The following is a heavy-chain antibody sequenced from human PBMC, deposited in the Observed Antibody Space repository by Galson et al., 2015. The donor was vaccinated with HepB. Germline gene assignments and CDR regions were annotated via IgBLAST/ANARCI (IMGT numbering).Heavy chain of an antibody. CDR3: ARDIVVVVAAIDYYYGMDV. CDR1: GDSVSSNSAA. Sequence: CAISGDSVSSNSAAWNWIRQSPSRGLEWLGRTYYRSKWYNDYAVSVKSRITINPDTSKNQFSLQLNSVTPEDTAVYYCARDIVVVVAAIDYYYGMDVWGQGTTVTVSS. J-gene: IGHJ6*02. CDR2: TYYRSKWYN. D-gene: IGHD2-15*01. V-gene: IGHV6-1*01.